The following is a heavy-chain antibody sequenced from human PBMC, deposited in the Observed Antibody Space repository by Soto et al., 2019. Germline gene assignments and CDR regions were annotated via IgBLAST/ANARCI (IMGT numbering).Heavy chain of an antibody. V-gene: IGHV5-10-1*01. J-gene: IGHJ6*02. D-gene: IGHD2-2*02. Sequence: GESLKISCKGSGYSFTSYWISWVRQMPGKGLEWMGRIDPSDSYTNYSPSFQGHVTISANKSISTAYLQWSSLKGSDTAMYYCARRYCSSTSCYTGMDVWGQGTTVTVSS. CDR1: GYSFTSYW. CDR3: ARRYCSSTSCYTGMDV. CDR2: IDPSDSYT.